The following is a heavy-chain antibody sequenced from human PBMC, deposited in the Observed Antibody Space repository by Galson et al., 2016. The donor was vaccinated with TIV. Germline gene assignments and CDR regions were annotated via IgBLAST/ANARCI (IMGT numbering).Heavy chain of an antibody. CDR3: AKDGRGYYYYMDV. V-gene: IGHV3-9*01. CDR2: INWNSGDI. J-gene: IGHJ6*03. Sequence: SLRLSCAASGFTFDDYAMHWVRHVPGKGLEWVSGINWNSGDINYADSVKGRFTISRDNAKKSLYLQMNSLRPEDTALYYCAKDGRGYYYYMDVWGNGTTVTVSS. D-gene: IGHD1-26*01. CDR1: GFTFDDYA.